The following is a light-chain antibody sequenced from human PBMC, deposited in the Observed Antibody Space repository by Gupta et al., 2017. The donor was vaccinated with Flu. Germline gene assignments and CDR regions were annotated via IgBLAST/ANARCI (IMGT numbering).Light chain of an antibody. CDR1: DIGGYDY. CDR2: AVN. J-gene: IGLJ3*02. CDR3: NSHTTTNTPAV. V-gene: IGLV2-14*01. Sequence: DIGGYDYVSWYQQHPGKAPKLIIYAVNRRPSGVSNRFSGSKSGNTASLTIYGLQAEDEADYYCNSHTTTNTPAVFGGGTKLTVL.